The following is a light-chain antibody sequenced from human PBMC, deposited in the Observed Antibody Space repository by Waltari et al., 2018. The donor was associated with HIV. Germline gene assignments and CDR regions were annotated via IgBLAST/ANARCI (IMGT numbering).Light chain of an antibody. CDR2: STN. J-gene: IGLJ3*02. V-gene: IGLV8-61*01. Sequence: QTVVTQEPSFSVSPGGTVTLPCGLSSGSVSTSYYPIWYQQTPGQAPRTLIYSTNTRSSGVPDRFSGSILGNKAALTITGAQADDESDYYCVLFMGNGIWVFGGGTKLTVL. CDR1: SGSVSTSYY. CDR3: VLFMGNGIWV.